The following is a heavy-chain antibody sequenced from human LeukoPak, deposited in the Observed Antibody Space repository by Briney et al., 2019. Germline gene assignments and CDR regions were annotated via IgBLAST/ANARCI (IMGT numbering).Heavy chain of an antibody. J-gene: IGHJ6*03. CDR1: GYTFTGYY. CDR3: ARAPRYCSGGSCGRPYYYYMDV. D-gene: IGHD2-15*01. V-gene: IGHV1-2*02. Sequence: GASVKVSCKASGYTFTGYYMHWVQQAPGQGLEWMGWINPNSGGTNYAQKFQGRVTMTRDTSISTAYMELSRLRSDDTAVYYCARAPRYCSGGSCGRPYYYYMDVWGKGTTVTVSS. CDR2: INPNSGGT.